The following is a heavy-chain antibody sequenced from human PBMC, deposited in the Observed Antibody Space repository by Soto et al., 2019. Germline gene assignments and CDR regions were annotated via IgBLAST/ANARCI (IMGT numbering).Heavy chain of an antibody. Sequence: EVQLVESGGGLVQPGRSLRLSCTASGFSFENHAMHWVRQAPGKGLEWVSGISWNSDSKGYADSVKGRFTVSRDNAKNSLYLQMSSLRAEDTALYYCAKDTTGTYTNFDYWGQGTLVTVSS. CDR2: ISWNSDSK. J-gene: IGHJ4*02. V-gene: IGHV3-9*01. CDR1: GFSFENHA. CDR3: AKDTTGTYTNFDY. D-gene: IGHD1-1*01.